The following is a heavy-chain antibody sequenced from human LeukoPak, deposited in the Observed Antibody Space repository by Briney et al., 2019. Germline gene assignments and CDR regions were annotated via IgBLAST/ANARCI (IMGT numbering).Heavy chain of an antibody. J-gene: IGHJ4*02. D-gene: IGHD3-10*01. CDR3: ARVVLLWFGDCYFDY. V-gene: IGHV4-34*01. CDR1: GGSFSGYY. Sequence: SETLSLTCAVYGGSFSGYYWSWIRQPPGKGLEWIGEINRSGSTNYNPSLKSRVTISVDTSKNQFSLKLSSVTAADTAVYYCARVVLLWFGDCYFDYWGQGTLVTVSS. CDR2: INRSGST.